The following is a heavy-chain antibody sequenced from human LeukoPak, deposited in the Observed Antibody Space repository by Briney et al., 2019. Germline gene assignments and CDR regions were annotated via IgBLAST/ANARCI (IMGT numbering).Heavy chain of an antibody. CDR3: ARDGGWPPYGMDV. V-gene: IGHV3-53*01. Sequence: GGSLRLSCAASGFTVSSNYMSWVRRAPGKGLEWVSVIYSGGSTYYADSVKGRYTISRDNSKNTLYLQMNSLRVEDTAVYYCARDGGWPPYGMDVWGQGTTVTVSS. CDR2: IYSGGST. D-gene: IGHD6-19*01. CDR1: GFTVSSNY. J-gene: IGHJ6*02.